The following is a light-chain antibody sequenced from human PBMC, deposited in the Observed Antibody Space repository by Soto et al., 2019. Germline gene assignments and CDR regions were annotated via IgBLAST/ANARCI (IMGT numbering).Light chain of an antibody. CDR3: QQYNTDSHT. CDR2: RAS. J-gene: IGKJ2*01. V-gene: IGKV1-5*03. Sequence: DIQMTQSPSTLSASVGDRVTITCRASQSISNWLAWYQQKPGKAPKLLIYRASALERGVPSRFTGSGSGTEFTLTISSLQPDDFAIYFCQQYNTDSHTFGQGTKQEIK. CDR1: QSISNW.